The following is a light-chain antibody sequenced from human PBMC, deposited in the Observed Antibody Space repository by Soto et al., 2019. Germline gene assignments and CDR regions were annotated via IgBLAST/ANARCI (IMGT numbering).Light chain of an antibody. CDR3: QQRSNWPST. CDR1: QSVSGY. CDR2: DTS. J-gene: IGKJ4*01. Sequence: EIVLTQSPATLSLSPGEGATLSCRASQSVSGYLAWYQQKPGQAPRLLIYDTSNRATCIPARFRSSGSGTDFTLTISSLEPADSAVYYCQQRSNWPSTFGGGTKVEIK. V-gene: IGKV3-11*01.